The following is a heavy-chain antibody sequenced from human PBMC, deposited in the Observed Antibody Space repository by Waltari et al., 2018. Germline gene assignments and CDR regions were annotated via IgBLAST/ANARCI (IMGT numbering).Heavy chain of an antibody. CDR3: AKFRGSSSHHYYYMDV. J-gene: IGHJ6*03. V-gene: IGHV3-23*01. D-gene: IGHD6-6*01. CDR1: GFIFSNYA. Sequence: EVLLLESGGGLVQPGGSLRLSCAASGFIFSNYAMSWVRQAPGKGLDWVSGINEDGVGTYYADSVKGRFTISRDNSKSTLSLQMNSLRAEDTAVYYCAKFRGSSSHHYYYMDVWGKGTTVTISS. CDR2: INEDGVGT.